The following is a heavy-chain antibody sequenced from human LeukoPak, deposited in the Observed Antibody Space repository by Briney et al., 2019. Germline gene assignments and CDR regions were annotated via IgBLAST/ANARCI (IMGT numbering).Heavy chain of an antibody. D-gene: IGHD4-17*01. V-gene: IGHV3-64*01. CDR1: GFTFSSYA. CDR3: ARRAVTTEGAFDI. J-gene: IGHJ3*02. Sequence: GGSLRLSCAASGFTFSSYAMHWVRQTPGKGLEYVSAISSNGGSTYYANSVKGRFTISRDNSKNTLYLQMGSLRAEDMAVYYCARRAVTTEGAFDIWGQGTMVTVSS. CDR2: ISSNGGST.